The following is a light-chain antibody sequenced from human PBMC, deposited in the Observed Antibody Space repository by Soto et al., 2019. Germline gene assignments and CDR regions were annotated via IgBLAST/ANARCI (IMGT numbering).Light chain of an antibody. J-gene: IGKJ3*01. CDR1: QNIVTY. Sequence: DIQMTQSPSSLSASVGDRVTITCRASQNIVTYLNWYLQKPGQAPKLLIYDASNLETGVPSRFSGSGSGTDFTFTISSLEPEDIATYYCQQYDNVPPTLGPGTKVDIK. CDR2: DAS. CDR3: QQYDNVPPT. V-gene: IGKV1-33*01.